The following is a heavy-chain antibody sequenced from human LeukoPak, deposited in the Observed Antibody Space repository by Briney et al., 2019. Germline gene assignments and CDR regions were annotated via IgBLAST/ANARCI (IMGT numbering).Heavy chain of an antibody. CDR3: ARDARMVMYSWFDP. V-gene: IGHV1-2*02. CDR2: INPNSGGT. D-gene: IGHD2-21*01. CDR1: GYTFTGYY. J-gene: IGHJ5*02. Sequence: ASVKVSCKASGYTFTGYYMHWVRQAPGQGLEWMGWINPNSGGTNYAQKFQGRVTMTRDTSISTAYMELSRLRSDDTAVYYCARDARMVMYSWFDPWGQGTLVTVSS.